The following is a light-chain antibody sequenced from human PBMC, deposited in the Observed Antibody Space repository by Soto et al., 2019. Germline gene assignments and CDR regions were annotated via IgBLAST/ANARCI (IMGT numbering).Light chain of an antibody. Sequence: EVVLTQSAATLSLSPLERAKLYCSLSQNVRTLLDWYQQKPGEARRLFIYGASNRATGIPARFSGSGYGTDFTITISSLEPEDFAVYYCQPHSHWPPWTFGQGSKVDI. V-gene: IGKV3-11*01. CDR2: GAS. J-gene: IGKJ1*01. CDR1: QNVRTL. CDR3: QPHSHWPPWT.